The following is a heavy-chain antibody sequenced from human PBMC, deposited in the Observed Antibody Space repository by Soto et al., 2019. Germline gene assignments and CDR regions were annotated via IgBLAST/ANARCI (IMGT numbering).Heavy chain of an antibody. V-gene: IGHV3-21*01. Sequence: SLRLSCAASGFTFSTYSMNWLRQTPERGLEWVSSISGSNSYIYYADSVKGRFTIPRDNAKTSLYLQMNSLRDEDTAVYYCARGDDYVWGTYRYNPFDYWGRGTLVTVSS. J-gene: IGHJ4*02. CDR1: GFTFSTYS. CDR3: ARGDDYVWGTYRYNPFDY. CDR2: ISGSNSYI. D-gene: IGHD3-16*02.